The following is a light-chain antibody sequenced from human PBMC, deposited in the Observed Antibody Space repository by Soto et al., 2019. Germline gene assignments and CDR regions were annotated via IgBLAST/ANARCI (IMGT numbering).Light chain of an antibody. V-gene: IGLV2-8*01. CDR1: SGDVGGYDY. CDR3: SSYAGSDNPYV. CDR2: EVT. Sequence: QSALTQPPSAFGSPGQSVTISCTRTSGDVGGYDYVSWYQQYPGKAPKLMIYEVTKRPLGVPDRFSGSKSGNTASLTVSGLQAEDEADYYCSSYAGSDNPYVFGTGTKITVL. J-gene: IGLJ1*01.